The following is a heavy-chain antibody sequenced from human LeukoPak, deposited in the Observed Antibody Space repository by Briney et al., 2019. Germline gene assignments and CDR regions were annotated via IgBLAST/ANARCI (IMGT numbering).Heavy chain of an antibody. Sequence: SVKVSCKASGGTFSSYAISWVRQAPGQGLEWMGRIIPILGIANYAQKFQGRVTITADKSTSTAYMELSSLRSEDTAVYYCARVDTDIVIDYWGQGTLVTVSS. CDR1: GGTFSSYA. CDR3: ARVDTDIVIDY. J-gene: IGHJ4*02. CDR2: IIPILGIA. V-gene: IGHV1-69*04. D-gene: IGHD5-18*01.